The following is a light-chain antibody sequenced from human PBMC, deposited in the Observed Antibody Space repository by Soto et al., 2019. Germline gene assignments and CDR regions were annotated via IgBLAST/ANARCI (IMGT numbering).Light chain of an antibody. CDR1: NGGSNT. V-gene: IGLV3-21*02. Sequence: SFALTRPMSLSDAPGQSARVTSGGNNGGSNTVNWYQQKPWEGPVLVLYQDFVFYDGKFHGASDRPSGIPERISASTSGNTATLTISRVEAGDDADYYCQVWDSSSNQYVFGTGTKVTV. CDR2: QDFVFYDGKFHGAS. J-gene: IGLJ1*01. CDR3: QVWDSSSNQYV.